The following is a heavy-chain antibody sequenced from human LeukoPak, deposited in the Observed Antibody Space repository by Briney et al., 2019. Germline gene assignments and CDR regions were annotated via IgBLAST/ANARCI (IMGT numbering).Heavy chain of an antibody. D-gene: IGHD1-26*01. CDR2: IYSGGST. J-gene: IGHJ5*02. CDR1: GFTVSSNY. CDR3: AREAVGSVPNWFDP. Sequence: GGSLRLSCAASGFTVSSNYMSWVRQAPGKGLEWVSVIYSGGSTYYADSVKGRFTISRDNAKNSLYLQMNSLRAEDTAVYYCAREAVGSVPNWFDPWGQGTLVTVSS. V-gene: IGHV3-53*01.